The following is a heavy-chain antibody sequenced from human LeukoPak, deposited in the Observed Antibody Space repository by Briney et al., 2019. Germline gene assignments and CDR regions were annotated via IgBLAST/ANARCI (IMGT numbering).Heavy chain of an antibody. Sequence: PSETLSLTCTVSGDSISSSSYYWGWIRQPPGKGLEWIGSIYYSGSTYYNPSLKSRVTISVDTSKNQFSLKLSSVTAADTVLYYSARQSCSSTSCYFSFGGAYEYWGQGTLVTVSS. CDR1: GDSISSSSYY. CDR3: ARQSCSSTSCYFSFGGAYEY. CDR2: IYYSGST. V-gene: IGHV4-39*01. J-gene: IGHJ4*02. D-gene: IGHD2-2*01.